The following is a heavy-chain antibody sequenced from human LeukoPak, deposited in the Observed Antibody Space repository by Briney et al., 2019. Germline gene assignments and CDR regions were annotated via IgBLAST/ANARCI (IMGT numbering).Heavy chain of an antibody. CDR1: GYTFIDYY. V-gene: IGHV1-2*02. CDR3: GRGGGRYSVDY. J-gene: IGHJ4*02. Sequence: GASVRVSCKASGYTFIDYYMHWVRQAPGQGLEWIGWISPNSGGTKYVQKFQGRVTMTRDTSITTVYMELSGLSFDDTAVYYCGRGGGRYSVDYWGQGTLVIVSS. CDR2: ISPNSGGT. D-gene: IGHD1-26*01.